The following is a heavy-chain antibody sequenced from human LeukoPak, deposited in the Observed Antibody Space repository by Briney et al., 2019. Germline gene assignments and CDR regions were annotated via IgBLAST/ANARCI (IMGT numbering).Heavy chain of an antibody. CDR1: GYTFTSYG. CDR2: ISAYNGNT. V-gene: IGHV1-18*01. D-gene: IGHD3-22*01. J-gene: IGHJ3*02. Sequence: ASVKVSCKASGYTFTSYGISWVRQAPGQGLEWIGWISAYNGNTNYAQKLQGRVTMTTDTSTSTAYMELRSLRSDDTAVYYCARVRGSGHYLPTFTDAFDIWGQGTMFTVSS. CDR3: ARVRGSGHYLPTFTDAFDI.